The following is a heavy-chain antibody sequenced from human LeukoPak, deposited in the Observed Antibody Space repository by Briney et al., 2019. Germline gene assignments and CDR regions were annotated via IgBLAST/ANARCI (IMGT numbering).Heavy chain of an antibody. D-gene: IGHD2-2*01. Sequence: GGSLRLSCAASGFSFSSYSMNWVRQAPGKGLEWVSSISSSSSYIYYADSVKGRFTISRDNAKNSLYLQMNSLETEDTAVYYCVRVPTSHYAADSWGQGTLVTVSS. V-gene: IGHV3-21*04. CDR2: ISSSSSYI. CDR3: VRVPTSHYAADS. CDR1: GFSFSSYS. J-gene: IGHJ4*02.